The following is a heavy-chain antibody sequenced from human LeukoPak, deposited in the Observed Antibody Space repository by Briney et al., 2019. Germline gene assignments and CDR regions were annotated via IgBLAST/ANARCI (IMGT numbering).Heavy chain of an antibody. D-gene: IGHD1-26*01. CDR3: ARDRGIVGAKPGLNY. J-gene: IGHJ4*02. CDR1: GGSISSSSYY. CDR2: IYYSGST. Sequence: SETLSLTCTVSGGSISSSSYYWGWIRQPPGKGLEWIGSIYYSGSTYYNPSLKSRVTISVDTSKNQFSLKLSSVTAADTAVYYCARDRGIVGAKPGLNYWGQGTLVTVSS. V-gene: IGHV4-39*07.